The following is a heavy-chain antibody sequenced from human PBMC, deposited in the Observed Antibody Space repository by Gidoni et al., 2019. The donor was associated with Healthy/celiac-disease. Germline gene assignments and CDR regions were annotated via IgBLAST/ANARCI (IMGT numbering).Heavy chain of an antibody. CDR3: AKSAEYPLVPDY. CDR2: IRYDGSNK. J-gene: IGHJ4*02. Sequence: QVQLVESGGGVVQPGGSLRLSCAASGFTFSSYGMHWVRQAPGKGLEWVAFIRYDGSNKYYADSVKGRFTISRDNSKNTLYLQMNSLRAEDTAVYYCAKSAEYPLVPDYWGQGTLVTVSS. D-gene: IGHD2-2*01. V-gene: IGHV3-30*02. CDR1: GFTFSSYG.